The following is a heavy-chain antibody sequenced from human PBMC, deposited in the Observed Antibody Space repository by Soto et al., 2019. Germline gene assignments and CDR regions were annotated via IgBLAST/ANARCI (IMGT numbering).Heavy chain of an antibody. D-gene: IGHD1-20*01. Sequence: PGESLKISCKGSGYSFTSYRIGWVRQMPGKGLERMGIIYPGDSDTRYSPSFQGQVTISADKSISTAYLQWSSLKASDTAMFYCGGITGSKNTLDALDIWGQGTMVTVSS. J-gene: IGHJ3*02. CDR1: GYSFTSYR. V-gene: IGHV5-51*01. CDR2: IYPGDSDT. CDR3: GGITGSKNTLDALDI.